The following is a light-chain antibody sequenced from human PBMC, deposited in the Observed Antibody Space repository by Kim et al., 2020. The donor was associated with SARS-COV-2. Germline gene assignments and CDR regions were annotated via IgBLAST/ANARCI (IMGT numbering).Light chain of an antibody. CDR3: QQYDNWPLT. J-gene: IGKJ4*01. V-gene: IGKV3-15*01. Sequence: VSPGERATLSCRASQSVNSNLAWYQQKPGQAPRLLIYGASTRATGIPVRFSGSGSGTEFTLTISSLQSEDFAIYFCQQYDNWPLTFGGGTKVDIK. CDR2: GAS. CDR1: QSVNSN.